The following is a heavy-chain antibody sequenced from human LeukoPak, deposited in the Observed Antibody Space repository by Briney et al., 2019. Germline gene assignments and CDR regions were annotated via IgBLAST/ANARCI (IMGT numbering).Heavy chain of an antibody. CDR1: GFTFSDYT. CDR3: ARDESGDNDAFDI. V-gene: IGHV3-21*01. D-gene: IGHD2-21*01. J-gene: IGHJ3*02. CDR2: ISDSSNYV. Sequence: PGGSLRLSCAASGFTFSDYTMNWLRMSPGKGLEGVSSISDSSNYVYYADPVKRRFTISRGNAKNSLYLQMTSLRVEDTAVYYCARDESGDNDAFDIWGQGTMVTVSS.